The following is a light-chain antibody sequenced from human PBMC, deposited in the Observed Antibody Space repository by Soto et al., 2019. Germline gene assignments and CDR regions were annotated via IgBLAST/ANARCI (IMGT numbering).Light chain of an antibody. CDR2: DVS. J-gene: IGLJ2*01. V-gene: IGLV2-14*01. Sequence: QSALTQPASVSGSPGQSITISCTGTSSDVGGYNYVSWYQQHPGKAPKLMIYDVSNRPSGVSNRFSGSKSGNTASLTISGLQAEDEADYYCSSYTSSRPVVFGGGTKLPVL. CDR3: SSYTSSRPVV. CDR1: SSDVGGYNY.